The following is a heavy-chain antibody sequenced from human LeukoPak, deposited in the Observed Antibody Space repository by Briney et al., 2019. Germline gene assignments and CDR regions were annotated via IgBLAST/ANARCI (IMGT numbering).Heavy chain of an antibody. J-gene: IGHJ6*03. V-gene: IGHV3-20*04. CDR2: INWNGGST. Sequence: GGSLRLSCAASGFTFDDYGMSWVRQAPGKGLEWVSGINWNGGSTGYADSVKGRFTISRDNAKNSLYLQMNSLRAEDTALYYCARDKVYYYYYDMDVWGKGTTVTVSS. CDR1: GFTFDDYG. CDR3: ARDKVYYYYYDMDV.